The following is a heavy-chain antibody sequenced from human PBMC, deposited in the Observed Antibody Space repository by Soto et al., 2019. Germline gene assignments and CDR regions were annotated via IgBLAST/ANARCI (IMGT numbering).Heavy chain of an antibody. Sequence: GGSLRLSCAASGVTFSSYWMHWVRQAPGKGLVWVSRINSDGSSTSYADSVKGRFTISRDNAKNTLYLQMNSLRAEDTAVYYCARDEHDTLTGYYMDVWGKGTTVTVSS. CDR3: ARDEHDTLTGYYMDV. J-gene: IGHJ6*03. CDR2: INSDGSST. CDR1: GVTFSSYW. V-gene: IGHV3-74*01. D-gene: IGHD3-9*01.